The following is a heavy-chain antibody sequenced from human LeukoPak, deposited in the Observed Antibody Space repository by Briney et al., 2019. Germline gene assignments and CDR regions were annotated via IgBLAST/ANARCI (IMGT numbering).Heavy chain of an antibody. CDR3: ARQSGWSVVAAQNWFDP. J-gene: IGHJ5*02. V-gene: IGHV5-51*01. CDR1: GYSFTSYW. Sequence: GESLKISCKGSGYSFTSYWIGWVRQMPGKGLERMGIIYPGDSDTRYSPSFQGQVTISADKSISTAYLQWSSLKASDTAMYYCARQSGWSVVAAQNWFDPWGQGTLVTVSS. CDR2: IYPGDSDT. D-gene: IGHD2-15*01.